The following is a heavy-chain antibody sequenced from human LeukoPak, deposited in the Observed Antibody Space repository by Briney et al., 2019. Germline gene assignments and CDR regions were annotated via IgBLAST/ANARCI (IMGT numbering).Heavy chain of an antibody. CDR1: GGSISSGGYY. CDR2: IYHSGST. CDR3: ARYVIKSSSEWYYFDY. V-gene: IGHV4-30-2*01. D-gene: IGHD6-6*01. Sequence: PSQTLSLTCTVSGGSISSGGYYWSWIRQPPGKGLEWIGYIYHSGSTYYNPSLKSRVTISVDRSKNQFSLKLSSVTAADTAVYYCARYVIKSSSEWYYFDYWGQGTLVTVSS. J-gene: IGHJ4*02.